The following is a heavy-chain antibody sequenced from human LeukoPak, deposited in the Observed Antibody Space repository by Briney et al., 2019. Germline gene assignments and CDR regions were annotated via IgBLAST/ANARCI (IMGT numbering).Heavy chain of an antibody. CDR3: ARDLVSSGWYTVGY. J-gene: IGHJ4*02. CDR2: INWDGGST. CDR1: GFTFDDYG. Sequence: PGGSLRLSCAASGFTFDDYGMSWVRQAPGKGLEWVSGINWDGGSTGYADSVKGRFTISRDNAKNSLYLQMNSLRAEDTAVYYCARDLVSSGWYTVGYWGQGTLVTVSS. V-gene: IGHV3-20*04. D-gene: IGHD6-19*01.